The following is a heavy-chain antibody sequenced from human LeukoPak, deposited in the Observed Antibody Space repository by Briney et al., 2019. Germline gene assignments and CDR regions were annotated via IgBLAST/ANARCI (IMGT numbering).Heavy chain of an antibody. CDR2: ISGSGGST. V-gene: IGHV3-23*01. CDR1: GFTFSSYG. Sequence: WGSLRLSCAASGFTFSSYGMSWVRQAPGKGLEWVSAISGSGGSTYYADSVKGRFTISRDNSKNTLYLQMNSLRAEDTAVYYCAISRGELWDGYYYYYMDVWGKGTTVTISS. CDR3: AISRGELWDGYYYYYMDV. J-gene: IGHJ6*03. D-gene: IGHD3-10*01.